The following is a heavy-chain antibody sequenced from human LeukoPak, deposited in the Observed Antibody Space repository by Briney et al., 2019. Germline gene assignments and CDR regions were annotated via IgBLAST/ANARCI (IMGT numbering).Heavy chain of an antibody. Sequence: SETLSLTCAVSGGSISGYYWSWIRQPAGKGLEWIGRIYTNWTTYYSPSLKSRVTMSVDTSKNQFSLKLSSVTAADTAVYHCAREQWLAFDYWGQGTLVTVSS. CDR1: GGSISGYY. CDR3: AREQWLAFDY. D-gene: IGHD6-19*01. CDR2: IYTNWTT. J-gene: IGHJ4*02. V-gene: IGHV4-4*07.